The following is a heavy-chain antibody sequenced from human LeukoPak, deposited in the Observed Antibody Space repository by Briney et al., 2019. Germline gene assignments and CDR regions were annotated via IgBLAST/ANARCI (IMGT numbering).Heavy chain of an antibody. CDR1: GYTFTRYY. V-gene: IGHV1-2*04. Sequence: ASVTVSCKASGYTFTRYYMHWVRQAPEQALDWIGWINPTSVGTTYAQTFQGWVTMTRDTSISTAYMELSRLRSDDTAVYYCATVKPWAGALNYWGQGTLVTVSS. D-gene: IGHD6-19*01. CDR3: ATVKPWAGALNY. J-gene: IGHJ4*02. CDR2: INPTSVGT.